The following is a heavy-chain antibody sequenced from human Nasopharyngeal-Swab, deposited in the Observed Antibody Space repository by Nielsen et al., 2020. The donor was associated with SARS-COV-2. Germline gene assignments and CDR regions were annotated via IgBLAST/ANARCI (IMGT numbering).Heavy chain of an antibody. Sequence: GESLKISCAAFGFTLSDYAMHWVRQALGKGLEWVALFSYDGSKRYFADSMKGRFSISRDNIKNILYLQMDSLRADDTAVYYCAKDHFYDSGSYDRLYFDFWGQGTLVTVSS. CDR3: AKDHFYDSGSYDRLYFDF. V-gene: IGHV3-30*18. D-gene: IGHD3-10*01. CDR2: FSYDGSKR. CDR1: GFTLSDYA. J-gene: IGHJ4*02.